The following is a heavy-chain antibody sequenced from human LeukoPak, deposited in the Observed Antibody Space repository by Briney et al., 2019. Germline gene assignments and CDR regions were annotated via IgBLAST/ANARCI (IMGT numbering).Heavy chain of an antibody. CDR2: ISGSGGST. CDR1: GFTFSSYA. D-gene: IGHD6-19*01. V-gene: IGHV3-23*01. Sequence: GGSLRLSCAASGFTFSSYAMSWVRQAPGKGLEWVSAISGSGGSTYYADSVKGRFTISGDNSKNTLYLQMNSLRAEDTAVYYCAKDGYSSGWNFDYWGQGTLVTVSS. J-gene: IGHJ4*02. CDR3: AKDGYSSGWNFDY.